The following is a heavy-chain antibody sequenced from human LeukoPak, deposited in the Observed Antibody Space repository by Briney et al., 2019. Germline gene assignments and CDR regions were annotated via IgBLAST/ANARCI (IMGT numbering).Heavy chain of an antibody. V-gene: IGHV1-46*01. Sequence: ASVKVSCKASGYSFTNYKIHWLRQAPGQGLQWMGIIDPSGPSVTYAQIFKGRLIVTRDTSTSTAYMDLSSLRSEDTAVYYCASARNWNYGWYYFDYWGQGTLVTVSS. CDR1: GYSFTNYK. J-gene: IGHJ4*02. D-gene: IGHD1-7*01. CDR2: IDPSGPSV. CDR3: ASARNWNYGWYYFDY.